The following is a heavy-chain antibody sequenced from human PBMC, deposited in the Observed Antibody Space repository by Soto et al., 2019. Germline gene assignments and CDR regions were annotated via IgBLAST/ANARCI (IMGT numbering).Heavy chain of an antibody. Sequence: ASVKVSCKASGYTFTSYGISCVRHSPGQGLEWMGWISAYNGNTNYAQKLQGRVTMTTDTSTSTAYMELRSLRSDDTAVYYCASYTIAVAGTTYYYYGMDVWGQGTTVTVSS. CDR3: ASYTIAVAGTTYYYYGMDV. J-gene: IGHJ6*02. CDR2: ISAYNGNT. V-gene: IGHV1-18*04. D-gene: IGHD6-19*01. CDR1: GYTFTSYG.